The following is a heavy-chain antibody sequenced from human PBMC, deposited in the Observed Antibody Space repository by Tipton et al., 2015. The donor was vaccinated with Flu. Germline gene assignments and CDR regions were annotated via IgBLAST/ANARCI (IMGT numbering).Heavy chain of an antibody. CDR2: IYYTGSP. CDR3: ARLVPPDIYSYDASGHPDY. CDR1: GGSIRSSYSY. V-gene: IGHV4-39*01. J-gene: IGHJ4*02. Sequence: TLSLTCTVSGGSIRSSYSYWGWIRQSPGKGLECIGSIYYTGSPYYNPSLKSRVTISADTAKKQFSLRLSSVTAADTAVYYCARLVPPDIYSYDASGHPDYWGQGTLVTVSS. D-gene: IGHD3-9*01.